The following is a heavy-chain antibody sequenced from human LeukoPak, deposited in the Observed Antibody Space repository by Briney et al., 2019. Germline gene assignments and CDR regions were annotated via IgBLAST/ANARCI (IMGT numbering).Heavy chain of an antibody. CDR1: GYSFTSYW. CDR3: ARGEIRFLEWLSDVFDI. D-gene: IGHD3-3*01. J-gene: IGHJ3*02. V-gene: IGHV5-51*01. CDR2: IYPGDSDT. Sequence: GESLKISCKGSGYSFTSYWIGWVRQMPGKGLEWMGIIYPGDSDTRYSPSFQGQVTISADKSISTAYLQWSSLKASDTAMYYCARGEIRFLEWLSDVFDIWGQGTMVTVSS.